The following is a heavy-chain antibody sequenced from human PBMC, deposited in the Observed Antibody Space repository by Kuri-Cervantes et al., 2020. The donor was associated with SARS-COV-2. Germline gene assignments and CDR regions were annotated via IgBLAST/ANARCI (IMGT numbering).Heavy chain of an antibody. D-gene: IGHD3-22*01. Sequence: ASVKVSCKASGYTFTSYDINWVRQAPGQGLEWMGWISVNNGNTNYAQKLQGRVNMTTDTTTSTAYMELRSLRSDDTAVYYCAREMTYYYDSGYFDYWGQGTLVTVSS. V-gene: IGHV1-18*01. CDR1: GYTFTSYD. J-gene: IGHJ4*02. CDR2: ISVNNGNT. CDR3: AREMTYYYDSGYFDY.